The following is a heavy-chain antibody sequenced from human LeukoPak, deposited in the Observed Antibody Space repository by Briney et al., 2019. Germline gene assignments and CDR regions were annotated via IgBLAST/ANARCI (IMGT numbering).Heavy chain of an antibody. CDR3: AKDSGS. V-gene: IGHV3-30*18. CDR1: GFTFSSYG. D-gene: IGHD3-10*01. J-gene: IGHJ4*02. Sequence: PGGSLRLSCAASGFTFSSYGMPWVRRAPGKGLEWVAVISYDGSNKYYADSVKGRFTISRDNSKNTLYLQMNSLRAEDTAVYYCAKDSGSWGQGTLVTVSS. CDR2: ISYDGSNK.